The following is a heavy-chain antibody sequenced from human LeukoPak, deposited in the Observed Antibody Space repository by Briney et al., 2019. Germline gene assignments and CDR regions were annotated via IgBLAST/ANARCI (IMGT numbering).Heavy chain of an antibody. CDR2: ISPSSGGT. V-gene: IGHV1-2*02. J-gene: IGHJ4*02. CDR1: GYTFTDYY. D-gene: IGHD7-27*01. CDR3: ARGWGFGSIGY. Sequence: ASVKVSCKASGYTFTDYYVHWVRQAPGQGLEWMGWISPSSGGTNYAQKFQGRVTMTRDTSISTAYMELSSLRSDDTAVYYCARGWGFGSIGYWGQGTLVTVSS.